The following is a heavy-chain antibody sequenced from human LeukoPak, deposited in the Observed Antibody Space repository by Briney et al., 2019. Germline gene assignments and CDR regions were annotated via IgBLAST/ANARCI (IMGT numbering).Heavy chain of an antibody. Sequence: GGSLRLSCAASGFTFSSYSMNWVRQAPGKGLEWVSYISSSSSAIYYADSVKGRFTISRDNAKNSLYLQMNSLRAEDTAVYYCAELGITMIGGVWGKGTTVTISS. CDR2: ISSSSSAI. CDR3: AELGITMIGGV. V-gene: IGHV3-48*01. CDR1: GFTFSSYS. D-gene: IGHD3-10*02. J-gene: IGHJ6*04.